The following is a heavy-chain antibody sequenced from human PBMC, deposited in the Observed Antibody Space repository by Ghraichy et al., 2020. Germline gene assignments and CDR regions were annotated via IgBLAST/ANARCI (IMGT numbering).Heavy chain of an antibody. CDR3: ARSTPRYCSSTSCSPPRY. CDR2: INHSGST. J-gene: IGHJ4*02. CDR1: GGSFSGYY. D-gene: IGHD2-2*01. Sequence: ESLNISCAVYGGSFSGYYWSWIRQPPGKGLEWIGEINHSGSTNYNPSLKSRVTISVDTSKNQFSLKLSSVTAADTAVYYCARSTPRYCSSTSCSPPRYWGQGTLVTVSS. V-gene: IGHV4-34*01.